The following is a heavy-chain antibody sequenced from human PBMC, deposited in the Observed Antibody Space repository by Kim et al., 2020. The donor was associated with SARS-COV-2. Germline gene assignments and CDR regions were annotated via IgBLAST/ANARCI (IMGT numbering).Heavy chain of an antibody. CDR1: GFTFSSYG. CDR2: IWYDGSRK. V-gene: IGHV3-33*08. J-gene: IGHJ6*02. D-gene: IGHD5-12*01. CDR3: ARDGQSVAPYAMDV. Sequence: GGSLRLSCAGSGFTFSSYGMSWVRQAPGKGLEWVAYIWYDGSRKEYADSVKGRFSISRDNSKNTLFLEVNSLRTEDTAVYYCARDGQSVAPYAMDVWGQGTTVTVSS.